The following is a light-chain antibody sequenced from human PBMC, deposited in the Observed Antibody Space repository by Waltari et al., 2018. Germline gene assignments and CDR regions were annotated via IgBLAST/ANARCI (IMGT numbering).Light chain of an antibody. CDR1: TSNIGNNY. J-gene: IGLJ3*02. Sequence: QSILTQPPSVSAAPGQKVSISCSGSTSNIGNNYVSWYQQLPGTAPKLCIFDNNHRPSGIPDRFSASKSGTSATLVITGLQTGDEADYYCATWDSGLRVVLFGGGTTLTVL. CDR3: ATWDSGLRVVL. CDR2: DNN. V-gene: IGLV1-51*01.